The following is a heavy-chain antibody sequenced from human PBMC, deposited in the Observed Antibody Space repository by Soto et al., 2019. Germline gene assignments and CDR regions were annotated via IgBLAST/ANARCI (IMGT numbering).Heavy chain of an antibody. D-gene: IGHD2-15*01. V-gene: IGHV1-8*01. Sequence: ASVKVSCKASGYTFTSYDINWVRQATGQGLEWMGWMNPNSGNTGYAQKFQGRVTMTRNTSISTAYMELSSLRSEDTAVYYCAREGYCSGGSCYSEGWGPQDYYYMDVWGKGTTVTVSS. CDR2: MNPNSGNT. CDR3: AREGYCSGGSCYSEGWGPQDYYYMDV. CDR1: GYTFTSYD. J-gene: IGHJ6*03.